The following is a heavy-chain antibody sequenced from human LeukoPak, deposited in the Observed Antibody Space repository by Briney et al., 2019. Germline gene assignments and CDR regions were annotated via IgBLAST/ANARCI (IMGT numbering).Heavy chain of an antibody. CDR2: TYYKSKWYN. Sequence: SQTLSLTCVISGDSVSSNSATWNWIRQSPLRGLEWLGRTYYKSKWYNEYAISVKSRITINPDTSKNQCSLHLNSVTPEDTAVYYCARSAAGTLDYWGQGTLVTVSS. CDR3: ARSAAGTLDY. CDR1: GDSVSSNSAT. V-gene: IGHV6-1*01. J-gene: IGHJ4*02. D-gene: IGHD6-13*01.